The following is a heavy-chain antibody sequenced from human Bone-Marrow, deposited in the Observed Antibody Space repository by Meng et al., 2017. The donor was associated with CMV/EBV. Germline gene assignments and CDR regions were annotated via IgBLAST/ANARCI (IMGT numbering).Heavy chain of an antibody. J-gene: IGHJ3*02. Sequence: ASVKVSCKASGYTFTSYGISWVRQAPGQGLEWMGWISAYNGNTNYAQKLQGRVTITRNTSISTAYMELSSLRSEDTAVYYCARDIGYCSSTSCYGGGFDAFDIWGQGTMVTVSS. CDR2: ISAYNGNT. D-gene: IGHD2-2*03. V-gene: IGHV1-18*01. CDR3: ARDIGYCSSTSCYGGGFDAFDI. CDR1: GYTFTSYG.